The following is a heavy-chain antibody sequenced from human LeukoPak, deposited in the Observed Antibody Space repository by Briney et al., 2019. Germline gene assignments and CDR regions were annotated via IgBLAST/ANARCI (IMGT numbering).Heavy chain of an antibody. CDR1: GYTFTSYG. CDR3: ARSPGYCSSTSCYIWFDP. J-gene: IGHJ5*02. Sequence: GASVKVSCKASGYTFTSYGISWVRQAPGQGLEWMGWISAYNGNTNYAQKLQGRVTMTTDTSTSTAYMELRSLRSDDTAVYYCARSPGYCSSTSCYIWFDPWGQGTLVTVSS. D-gene: IGHD2-2*02. V-gene: IGHV1-18*01. CDR2: ISAYNGNT.